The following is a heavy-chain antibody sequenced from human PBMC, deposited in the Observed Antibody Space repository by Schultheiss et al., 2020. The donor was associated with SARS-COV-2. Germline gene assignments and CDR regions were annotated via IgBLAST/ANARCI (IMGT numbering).Heavy chain of an antibody. CDR3: ARAYNWNDVMDV. CDR1: GFTFSSYD. Sequence: GESLKISCAASGFTFSSYDMHWVRQATGKGLEWVSAIGTAGDTYYPGSVKGRFTISRENAKNSLYLQMNSLRAGDTAVYYCARAYNWNDVMDVWGQGTTVTVSS. V-gene: IGHV3-13*01. CDR2: IGTAGDT. D-gene: IGHD1-20*01. J-gene: IGHJ6*02.